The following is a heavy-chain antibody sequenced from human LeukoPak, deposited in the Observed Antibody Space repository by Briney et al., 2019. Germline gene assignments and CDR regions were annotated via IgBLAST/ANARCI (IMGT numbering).Heavy chain of an antibody. CDR3: ARARIDSSGYYYPDY. J-gene: IGHJ4*02. V-gene: IGHV1-2*02. D-gene: IGHD3-22*01. CDR2: INPNSGGT. CDR1: GYTFTGYY. Sequence: ASVKVSFKGSGYTFTGYYMHWVRQPPGQGLEWMGWINPNSGGTNYAQKVQGRVTMTRDTSISTAYMELSRLRSDDTAVYYCARARIDSSGYYYPDYWGQGTLVTVSS.